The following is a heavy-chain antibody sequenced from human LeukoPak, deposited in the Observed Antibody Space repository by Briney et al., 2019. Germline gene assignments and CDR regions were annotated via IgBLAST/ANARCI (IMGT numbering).Heavy chain of an antibody. CDR3: AKDDGIAAAGNFDY. V-gene: IGHV3-30*18. D-gene: IGHD6-13*01. CDR2: ISYDGSNK. CDR1: GFTFSSYG. Sequence: QPGRSLRLSCAASGFTFSSYGMHWVRQAPGKGLEWVAVISYDGSNKYYADSVKGRFTISRDNSKNTLYLQMNSPRAEDTAVYYCAKDDGIAAAGNFDYWGQGTLVTVSS. J-gene: IGHJ4*02.